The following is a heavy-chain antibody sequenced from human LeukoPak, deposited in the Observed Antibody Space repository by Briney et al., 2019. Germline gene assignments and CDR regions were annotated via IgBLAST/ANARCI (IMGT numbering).Heavy chain of an antibody. D-gene: IGHD6-13*01. CDR3: AKTGSSWAHFDY. Sequence: GGSLRLSCAASGFTFDDYAMHWVRQAPGKGVECVSLINWDGSSTYYADSVKGRFTISRDNRKHSLYLQMNSLRAEDTALYYCAKTGSSWAHFDYWGQGTLVTVSS. CDR2: INWDGSST. V-gene: IGHV3-43D*04. CDR1: GFTFDDYA. J-gene: IGHJ4*02.